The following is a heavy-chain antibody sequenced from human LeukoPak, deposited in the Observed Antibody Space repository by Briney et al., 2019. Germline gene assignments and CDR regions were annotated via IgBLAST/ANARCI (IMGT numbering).Heavy chain of an antibody. J-gene: IGHJ3*01. CDR3: ARVDPPIAVGAPGDAFDL. CDR1: GYSFSTFG. Sequence: GDSAKVSCKASGYSFSTFGITWVRQAPGQGLEWMGWISPYDDSTAYGQKFEGRVTMTRDTSTNTAYMELRSLTSDYTALYYCARVDPPIAVGAPGDAFDLWGQGTMVIVSS. V-gene: IGHV1-18*01. D-gene: IGHD6-19*01. CDR2: ISPYDDST.